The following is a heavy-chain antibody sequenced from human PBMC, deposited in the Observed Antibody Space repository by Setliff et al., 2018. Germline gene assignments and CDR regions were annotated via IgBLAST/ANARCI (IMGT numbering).Heavy chain of an antibody. V-gene: IGHV7-4-1*02. Sequence: GASVKVSCKPSGYTFTTYAINWVRQAPGQGLEWMGWINTNTGNPTYAQDFTGRFVFSLDTSVSTAYLQISSLKAEDTAVYYCARDLGYCSTTSCHGDWFDPWGQGTLVTVSS. CDR3: ARDLGYCSTTSCHGDWFDP. CDR1: GYTFTTYA. J-gene: IGHJ5*02. D-gene: IGHD2-2*01. CDR2: INTNTGNP.